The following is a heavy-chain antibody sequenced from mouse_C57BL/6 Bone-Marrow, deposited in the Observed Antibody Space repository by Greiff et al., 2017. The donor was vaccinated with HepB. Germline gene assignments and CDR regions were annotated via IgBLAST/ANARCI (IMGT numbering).Heavy chain of an antibody. D-gene: IGHD1-1*01. CDR1: GYSITSGYY. CDR2: ISYDGSN. CDR3: ARGLITRAY. Sequence: EVKLEESGPGLVKPSQSLSLTCSVTGYSITSGYYWNWIRQFPGNKLEWMGYISYDGSNNYNPSLKNRISITRDTSKNQFFLKLNSVTTEDTATYYCARGLITRAYWGQGTLVTVSA. J-gene: IGHJ3*01. V-gene: IGHV3-6*01.